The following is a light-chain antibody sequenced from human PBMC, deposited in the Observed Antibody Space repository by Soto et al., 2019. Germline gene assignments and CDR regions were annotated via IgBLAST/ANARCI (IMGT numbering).Light chain of an antibody. Sequence: EIVMTQSPATLSVSPGERATLSCWASQSVTSDLAWYQQKPGQAPRLLIYGASTRPTGIPARFSGSGSGTDFTLTISSLQSEDSAVYYFQQYNNWLITFGQGTRLEIK. CDR3: QQYNNWLIT. CDR1: QSVTSD. V-gene: IGKV3-15*01. CDR2: GAS. J-gene: IGKJ5*01.